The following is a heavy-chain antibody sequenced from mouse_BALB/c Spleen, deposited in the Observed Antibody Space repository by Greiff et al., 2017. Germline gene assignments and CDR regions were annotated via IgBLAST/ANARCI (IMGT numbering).Heavy chain of an antibody. J-gene: IGHJ3*01. D-gene: IGHD2-2*01. Sequence: EVKVEESGGGLVKPGGSLKLSCAASGFTFSSYAMSWVRQTPEKRLEWVASISSGGSTYYPDSVKGRFTISRDNARNILYLQMSSLRSEDTAMYYCARGGYDAPWFAYWGQGTLVTVSA. CDR2: ISSGGST. V-gene: IGHV5-6-5*01. CDR1: GFTFSSYA. CDR3: ARGGYDAPWFAY.